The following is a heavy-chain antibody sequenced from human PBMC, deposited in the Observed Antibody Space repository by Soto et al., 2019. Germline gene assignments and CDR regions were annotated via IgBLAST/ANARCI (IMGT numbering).Heavy chain of an antibody. J-gene: IGHJ4*02. CDR1: GFDFTYYA. D-gene: IGHD1-26*01. CDR2: MSSDGSKI. CDR3: AKDEGVGGTLGLFVY. V-gene: IGHV3-30*18. Sequence: QVQLVESGGGAVQPGESLRLSCVASGFDFTYYAMHWVRQATGKGLESVAVMSSDGSKIHHTDSVKGRFTISRDNSKNTLDLHMNCLRKEDTAVYFCAKDEGVGGTLGLFVYWGQGTLVSVSS.